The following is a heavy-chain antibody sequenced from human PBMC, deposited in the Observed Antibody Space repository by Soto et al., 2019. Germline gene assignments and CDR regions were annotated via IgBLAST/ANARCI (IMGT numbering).Heavy chain of an antibody. D-gene: IGHD3-22*01. CDR2: SNHSGST. CDR3: ARGVYMIVEAQRDAPDKYYFDS. J-gene: IGHJ4*02. CDR1: GGSFSGYY. V-gene: IGHV4-34*01. Sequence: PSETLSLTCAVYGGSFSGYYWSWIRQPPGQGLEWVGKSNHSGSTNSNPSLKSRVTISVDTPKNQFSLKLSSVTAADRAVYHCARGVYMIVEAQRDAPDKYYFDSWGQGTQVTVSS.